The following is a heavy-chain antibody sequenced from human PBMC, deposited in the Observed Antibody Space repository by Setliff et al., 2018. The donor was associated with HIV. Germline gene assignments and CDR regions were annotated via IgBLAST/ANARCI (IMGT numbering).Heavy chain of an antibody. CDR1: GGSISSSGPGYY. Sequence: PSETLSLTCTVSGGSISSSGPGYYWGWVRQAPGGGLEWIGSVYYSGSTYYNPSLKSRVTILVDPSKNQFSRKLSSLTAADTAVYYCARAASYYDSSVFWAPPKYFDYWGQGTLVTVSS. D-gene: IGHD3-22*01. CDR3: ARAASYYDSSVFWAPPKYFDY. CDR2: VYYSGST. J-gene: IGHJ4*02. V-gene: IGHV4-39*07.